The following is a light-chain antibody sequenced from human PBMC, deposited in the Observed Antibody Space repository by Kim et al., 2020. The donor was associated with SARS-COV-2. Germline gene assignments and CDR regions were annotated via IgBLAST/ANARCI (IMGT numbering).Light chain of an antibody. Sequence: EIVLTQSPATLSLSPGERATLSCRASQSVRTYLAWYQQKPGQSPRLLIYDASNRATGIPARFSGSGSGTVFTLTISSLAPEDFAVYYCQQRGNWPTFGQGTRLEIK. J-gene: IGKJ5*01. CDR1: QSVRTY. CDR3: QQRGNWPT. V-gene: IGKV3-11*01. CDR2: DAS.